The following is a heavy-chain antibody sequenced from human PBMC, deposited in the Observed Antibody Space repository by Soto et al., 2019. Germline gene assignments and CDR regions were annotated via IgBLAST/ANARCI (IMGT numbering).Heavy chain of an antibody. CDR2: ISSSSSYI. V-gene: IGHV3-21*01. Sequence: EVQLVESGGGLVKPGGSLRLSCAASGFTFSSYSMNWVRQAPGKGLEWVSSISSSSSYIYYADSVKGRFTISRDNAKNSLYLQIDSQRAEDRAVYYFEREYVSVTSRVYYYYYYMDVWGKGTTVTVSS. CDR1: GFTFSSYS. J-gene: IGHJ6*03. CDR3: EREYVSVTSRVYYYYYYMDV. D-gene: IGHD2-21*02.